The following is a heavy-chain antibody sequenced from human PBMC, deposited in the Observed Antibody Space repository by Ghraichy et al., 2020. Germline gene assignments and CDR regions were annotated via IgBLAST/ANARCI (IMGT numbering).Heavy chain of an antibody. V-gene: IGHV1-24*01. Sequence: ASGKGEGKVSGYTLKELSMHWGRQAPGKGLEWMGGFDPEDGETIYAQKFQGRVTMTEDTSTDTAYMELSSLRSEDTAVYYCATSTYYDFWSGYYHDYWGQGTLVTVSS. CDR2: FDPEDGET. CDR3: ATSTYYDFWSGYYHDY. D-gene: IGHD3-3*01. CDR1: GYTLKELS. J-gene: IGHJ4*02.